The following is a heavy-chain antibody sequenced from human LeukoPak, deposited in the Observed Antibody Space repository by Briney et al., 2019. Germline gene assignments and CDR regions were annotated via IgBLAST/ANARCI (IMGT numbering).Heavy chain of an antibody. Sequence: PGGSLRLSCTASGFTFSSYSMNWVRQAPGKGLEWVSSMSNNSSYILYGDSVKGRFTITRDNAKNSLYLQMNSLRAEDTAVYYCAITCSWGMPDYWGQGPLVTVSS. CDR3: AITCSWGMPDY. D-gene: IGHD6-13*01. V-gene: IGHV3-21*01. J-gene: IGHJ4*02. CDR2: MSNNSSYI. CDR1: GFTFSSYS.